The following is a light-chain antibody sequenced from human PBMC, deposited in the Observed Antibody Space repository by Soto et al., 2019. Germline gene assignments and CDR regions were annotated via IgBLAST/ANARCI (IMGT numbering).Light chain of an antibody. CDR3: QQSHTTPFT. CDR1: QIISNF. J-gene: IGKJ4*01. V-gene: IGKV1-39*01. CDR2: GAS. Sequence: DIQMTQSPSSLSASVGDRVTITCRASQIISNFLNWYQQRPGQAPNLLIYGASSLQSGVPSRFSGRGSGTPFTLTITSVGPEDSATYYCQQSHTTPFTFGGGTKVEVK.